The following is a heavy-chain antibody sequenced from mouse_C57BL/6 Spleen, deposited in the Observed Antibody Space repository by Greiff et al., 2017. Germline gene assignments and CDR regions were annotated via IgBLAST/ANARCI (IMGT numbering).Heavy chain of an antibody. Sequence: QVQLQQPGAELVMPGASVKLSCKASGYTFTSYWMHWVKQRPGQGLEWIGEIDPSDSYTNYNQKFKGKSTLTVDKSSSTAYVQLNSLTSEDSADYDCARRLRIRNYAMDYWGQGTSVTVSS. J-gene: IGHJ4*01. CDR2: IDPSDSYT. CDR3: ARRLRIRNYAMDY. CDR1: GYTFTSYW. D-gene: IGHD3-2*02. V-gene: IGHV1-69*01.